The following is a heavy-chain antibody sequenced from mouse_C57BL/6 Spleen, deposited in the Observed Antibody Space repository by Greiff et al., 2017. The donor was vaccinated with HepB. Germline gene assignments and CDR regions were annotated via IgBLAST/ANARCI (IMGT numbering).Heavy chain of an antibody. CDR2: INYDGSST. CDR3: AREGALFYFDY. CDR1: GFTFSDYY. V-gene: IGHV5-16*01. D-gene: IGHD1-1*02. Sequence: EVHLVESEGGLVQPGSSMKLSCTASGFTFSDYYMAWVRQVPEKGLEWVANINYDGSSTYYLDSLKSRFIISRDNAKNILYLQLSSLKSEDTATYYCAREGALFYFDYWGQGTTLTVSS. J-gene: IGHJ2*01.